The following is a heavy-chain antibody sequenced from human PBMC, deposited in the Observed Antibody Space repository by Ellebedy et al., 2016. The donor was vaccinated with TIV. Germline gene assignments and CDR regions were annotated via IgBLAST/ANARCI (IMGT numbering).Heavy chain of an antibody. V-gene: IGHV3-48*04. CDR3: AASEYMSGWSAIDY. CDR1: GLNVFSSYS. J-gene: IGHJ4*02. Sequence: PGGSLRLSCAASGLNVFSSYSMDWVRQTPGKGLEWVSYITGSSDITYYADAVKGRFTISRDNARNSLYLQIDSLRAEDTAVYYCAASEYMSGWSAIDYWGQGTLVTVSS. D-gene: IGHD6-19*01. CDR2: ITGSSDIT.